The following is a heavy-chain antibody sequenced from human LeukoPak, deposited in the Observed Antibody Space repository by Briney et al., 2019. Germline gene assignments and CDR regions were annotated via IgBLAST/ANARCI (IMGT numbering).Heavy chain of an antibody. CDR1: GGSISSGGYY. CDR3: ARATTFWSGYYSVGGKDFDY. J-gene: IGHJ4*02. V-gene: IGHV4-30-2*01. D-gene: IGHD3-3*01. Sequence: SETLSLTCIVSGGSISSGGYYWSWIRQPPGKGLEWIGYIYHSGSTYYNPSLKSRVTISVDRSKNQFSLKLSSVTAADTAVYYCARATTFWSGYYSVGGKDFDYWGQGTLVTVSS. CDR2: IYHSGST.